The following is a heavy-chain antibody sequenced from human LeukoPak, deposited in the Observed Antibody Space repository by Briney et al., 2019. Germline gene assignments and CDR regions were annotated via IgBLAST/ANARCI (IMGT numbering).Heavy chain of an antibody. CDR2: ISGSGGST. J-gene: IGHJ3*02. CDR3: GGGYSGYDFNAFDI. CDR1: GFTFSSYA. D-gene: IGHD5-12*01. Sequence: QTGGSLRLSCAASGFTFSSYAMSWVRQAPGKGLEWVSAISGSGGSTYYADSVKGRFTISRDNSKNTLYLQMNSLRAEDTAVYYCGGGYSGYDFNAFDIWGQGTMVTVSS. V-gene: IGHV3-23*01.